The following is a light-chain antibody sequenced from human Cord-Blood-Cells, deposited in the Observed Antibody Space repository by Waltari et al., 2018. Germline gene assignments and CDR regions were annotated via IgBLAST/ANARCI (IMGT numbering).Light chain of an antibody. V-gene: IGKV3-15*01. CDR3: QQYNNWPPLT. CDR1: QSVSSN. CDR2: GAS. J-gene: IGKJ4*01. Sequence: EIVITQSPATLSVSPGERATLSCRASQSVSSNLAWYQQKPGQAPRILIYGASTRSTGIPARLSGSGSGTEFTLTISSLQSEDFAVYYCQQYNNWPPLTFGGGTKVEIK.